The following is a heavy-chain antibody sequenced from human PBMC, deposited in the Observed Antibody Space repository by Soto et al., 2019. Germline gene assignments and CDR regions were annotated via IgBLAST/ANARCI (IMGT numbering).Heavy chain of an antibody. CDR1: GFTFSDHY. Sequence: QVLLVESGGGLVKPGGSLRLSCAASGFTFSDHYMTWIRQAPGKGLEWVSYINSRGDTIYYADSVKGRFTVSRDNARNSLYLQMNSLRVEDTAVYYCARELGYCSGGRCYAAYDYWGQGTLVTVSS. CDR2: INSRGDTI. CDR3: ARELGYCSGGRCYAAYDY. D-gene: IGHD2-15*01. J-gene: IGHJ4*02. V-gene: IGHV3-11*01.